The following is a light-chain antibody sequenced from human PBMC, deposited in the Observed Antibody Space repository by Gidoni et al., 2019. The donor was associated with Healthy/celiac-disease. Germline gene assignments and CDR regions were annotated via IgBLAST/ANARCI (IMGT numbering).Light chain of an antibody. CDR3: QVWDSSSDHYV. CDR2: DDS. V-gene: IGLV3-21*02. CDR1: KIGSKS. Sequence: SYVLTQPPSVSVAPGQTARITCGGNKIGSKSVHWYLQKPGQAPVLVVYDDSDRPSGLPERFSGSTSGNTATLTISRVEAGDEADYYCQVWDSSSDHYVFGTGTKVTVL. J-gene: IGLJ1*01.